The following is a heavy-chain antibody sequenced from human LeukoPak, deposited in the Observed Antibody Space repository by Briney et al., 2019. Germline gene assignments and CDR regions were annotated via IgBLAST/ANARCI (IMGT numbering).Heavy chain of an antibody. Sequence: PGGSLRLSCAASGFTFSSYSMNWVRQAPGKGLEWVSAISGSGGSTYYADSVKGRFTISRDNSKNTLYLQMNSLRDEDTAVYYCAKALYSSGWYGGGDYWGQGTEVTVSS. J-gene: IGHJ4*02. V-gene: IGHV3-23*01. CDR3: AKALYSSGWYGGGDY. D-gene: IGHD6-19*01. CDR2: ISGSGGST. CDR1: GFTFSSYS.